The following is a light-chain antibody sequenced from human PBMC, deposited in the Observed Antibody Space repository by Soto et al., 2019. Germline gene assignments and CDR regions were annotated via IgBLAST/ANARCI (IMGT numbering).Light chain of an antibody. CDR3: CSYAGSSTLV. Sequence: QSALTQPASVSGSPGQSITISCTGTSSDVGSYNLVSWYQQHPGKAPKLMIYDDSKRPSGVPIRFSGSTSGNTASLTISGLQVEDEADYYCCSYAGSSTLVFGGGTKLTVL. CDR1: SSDVGSYNL. J-gene: IGLJ3*02. CDR2: DDS. V-gene: IGLV2-23*01.